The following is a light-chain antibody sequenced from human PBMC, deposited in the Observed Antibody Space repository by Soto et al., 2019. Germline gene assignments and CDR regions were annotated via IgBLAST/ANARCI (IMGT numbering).Light chain of an antibody. CDR1: QSVSGSY. J-gene: IGKJ4*01. CDR2: GAS. V-gene: IGKV3-20*01. CDR3: QQYGGSPLLT. Sequence: EIVLTQSPGTLSLSPGERATLSCRASQSVSGSYLAWYQQKPGQAPSLLIYGASSRATGIPDRFSGSGSGTDFTLTISRVEPEDFAVYYCQQYGGSPLLTFGGGTKVDIK.